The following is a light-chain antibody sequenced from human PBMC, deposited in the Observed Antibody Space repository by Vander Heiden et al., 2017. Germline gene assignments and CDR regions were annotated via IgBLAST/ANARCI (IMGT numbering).Light chain of an antibody. CDR2: GNN. CDR3: QSYDSSLSGSV. V-gene: IGLV1-40*01. Sequence: SVLTQPPSVSGAPGQRVTISCTGGSSNIGAGYDVHWYQQLPGTAPKLLIYGNNNRPSGVPDRFSGSKSGTSASLAITGLQADDEADYYCQSYDSSLSGSVFGGGTKLTVL. J-gene: IGLJ3*02. CDR1: SSNIGAGYD.